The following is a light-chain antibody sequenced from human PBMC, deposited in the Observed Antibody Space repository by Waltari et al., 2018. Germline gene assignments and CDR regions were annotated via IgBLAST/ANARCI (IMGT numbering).Light chain of an antibody. CDR2: GAS. Sequence: DIQMTQSPSSLSASVGDRVTITCRASQGITNNLAWYQQKPGKVPKLLIYGASTLQSGVPSRFSCSGSGTDFTLTISSLQPEDVATYFCQKYNSAPLTFGGGTKVEIK. CDR1: QGITNN. J-gene: IGKJ4*01. CDR3: QKYNSAPLT. V-gene: IGKV1-27*01.